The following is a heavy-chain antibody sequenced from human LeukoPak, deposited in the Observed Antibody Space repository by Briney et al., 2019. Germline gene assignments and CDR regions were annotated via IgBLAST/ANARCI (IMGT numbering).Heavy chain of an antibody. D-gene: IGHD5-12*01. J-gene: IGHJ6*04. V-gene: IGHV5-10-1*01. CDR3: ASGYDDSYGMDV. CDR2: IDPSDSYT. CDR1: GYSFTSYW. Sequence: GESLRISCKGSGYSFTSYWISWVRQIPGKGLEWMGRIDPSDSYTNYSPSFQGHVTISADKSISTAYLQWSSLKASDTAMYYCASGYDDSYGMDVWGKGTTVTVSS.